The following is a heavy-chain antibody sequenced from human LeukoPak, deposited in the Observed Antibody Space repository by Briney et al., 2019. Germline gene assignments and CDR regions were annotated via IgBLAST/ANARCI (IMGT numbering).Heavy chain of an antibody. V-gene: IGHV3-23*01. D-gene: IGHD3-10*01. J-gene: IGHJ1*01. Sequence: GGSLRLSCAASGFTFSSYAMSWVRQAPGEGLEWVSAISGSGGSTYYADSVKGRFTISRDNSKNTLYLQMNSLRAEDTAVYYCARWEHYYGSGNKEYFQHWGQGTLVTVSS. CDR3: ARWEHYYGSGNKEYFQH. CDR1: GFTFSSYA. CDR2: ISGSGGST.